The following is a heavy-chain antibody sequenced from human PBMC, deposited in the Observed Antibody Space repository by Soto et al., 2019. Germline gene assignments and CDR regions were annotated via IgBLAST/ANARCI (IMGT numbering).Heavy chain of an antibody. Sequence: AGSLRLSCAASGFTFSDYYMSWIRHAPGKGLEWVSYISSSGSTIYYADSVKGRFTISRDNAKNSLYLQMNSLRAEDTAVYYCARDLGYCSVGSCSPYYYYYYMDFWGQGTTVTVSS. CDR2: ISSSGSTI. D-gene: IGHD2-15*01. CDR1: GFTFSDYY. CDR3: ARDLGYCSVGSCSPYYYYYYMDF. V-gene: IGHV3-11*01. J-gene: IGHJ6*03.